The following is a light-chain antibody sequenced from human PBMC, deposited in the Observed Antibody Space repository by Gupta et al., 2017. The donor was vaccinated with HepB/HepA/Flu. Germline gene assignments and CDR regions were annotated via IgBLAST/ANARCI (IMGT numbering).Light chain of an antibody. CDR1: RSDVGGYNY. CDR2: DVS. V-gene: IGLV2-14*03. Sequence: QSALTQPAPVSGSPGQSITISCTGTRSDVGGYNYVSWYQQHPGKAPKLMIYDVSKRPSGVSSRFSGSKSGNTASLTISGLQAEDEADYYCSSYTSSSTRVFGTGTKVTVL. J-gene: IGLJ1*01. CDR3: SSYTSSSTRV.